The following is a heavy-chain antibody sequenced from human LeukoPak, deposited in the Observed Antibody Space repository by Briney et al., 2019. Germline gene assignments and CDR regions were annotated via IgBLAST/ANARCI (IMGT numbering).Heavy chain of an antibody. J-gene: IGHJ6*02. D-gene: IGHD1-1*01. Sequence: GRSLRLSCAASGFTFSNYGMHWVRQAPGKGLEWVAVIWHDGSNKYYADSVKGRFTISRDNSKNTMYLQMNSLRAEDTAVYYCARGEVQNYYYGMDVWGQGTTVTVSS. CDR1: GFTFSNYG. CDR2: IWHDGSNK. V-gene: IGHV3-33*01. CDR3: ARGEVQNYYYGMDV.